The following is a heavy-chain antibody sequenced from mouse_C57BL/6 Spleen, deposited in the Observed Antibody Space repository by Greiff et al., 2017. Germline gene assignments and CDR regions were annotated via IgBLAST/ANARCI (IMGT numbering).Heavy chain of an antibody. CDR3: TFYYYGSSLFAY. Sequence: VQLQHSGAELVRPGASVKLSCTASGFNIKDYYMHWVKQRPEQGLEWIGRIDPEDGDTEYAPKFQGKATMTADTSSNTAYLQLSSLTSEDTAVYYCTFYYYGSSLFAYWGQGTLGTVSA. J-gene: IGHJ3*01. V-gene: IGHV14-1*01. CDR2: IDPEDGDT. CDR1: GFNIKDYY. D-gene: IGHD1-1*01.